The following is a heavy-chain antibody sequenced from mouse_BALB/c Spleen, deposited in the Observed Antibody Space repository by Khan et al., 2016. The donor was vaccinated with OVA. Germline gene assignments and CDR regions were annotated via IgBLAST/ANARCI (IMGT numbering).Heavy chain of an antibody. J-gene: IGHJ3*01. V-gene: IGHV4-1*02. CDR3: ASLHYYGYVAY. CDR2: INPESSTI. Sequence: EVQLQESGGGLVQPGGSLKLSCAASGFEFSRYWMSWVRQAPGKGLEWIGEINPESSTINYTPSLKDKFIISRDNAKNTLYLQMSKVRSEDIALYYCASLHYYGYVAYWGQGTLVTVSA. D-gene: IGHD1-2*01. CDR1: GFEFSRYW.